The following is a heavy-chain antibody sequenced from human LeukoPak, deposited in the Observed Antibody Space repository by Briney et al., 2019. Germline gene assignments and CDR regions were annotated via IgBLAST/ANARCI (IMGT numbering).Heavy chain of an antibody. D-gene: IGHD6-13*01. CDR3: ARARYSSSWSRYYYYMDV. J-gene: IGHJ6*03. CDR2: IYYSGST. V-gene: IGHV4-4*02. CDR1: GGSISSSNW. Sequence: SGTLSLTCAVSGGSISSSNWWSWVRQPPGKGLEWIGSIYYSGSTYYNPSLKSRVTISVDTSKNQFSLKLSSVTAADTAVYYCARARYSSSWSRYYYYMDVWGKGTTVTVSS.